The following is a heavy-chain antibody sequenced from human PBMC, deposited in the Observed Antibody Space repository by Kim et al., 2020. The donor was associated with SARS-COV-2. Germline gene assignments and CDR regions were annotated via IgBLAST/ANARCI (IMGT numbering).Heavy chain of an antibody. J-gene: IGHJ6*02. Sequence: QKFQGRVTITADKSTSTAYMELGSLRSEDTAVYYCASSTVTNYYYYGMDVWGQGTTVTVSS. D-gene: IGHD4-17*01. V-gene: IGHV1-69*02. CDR3: ASSTVTNYYYYGMDV.